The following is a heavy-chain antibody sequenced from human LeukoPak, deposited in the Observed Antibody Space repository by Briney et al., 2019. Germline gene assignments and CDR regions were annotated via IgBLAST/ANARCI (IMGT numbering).Heavy chain of an antibody. J-gene: IGHJ4*02. Sequence: SETLSLTCTVSGGSISSSSYYWGWIRQPPGKGLEWIGSIYYSGSTYYNPSLKSRVTISVDTSKNQFSLKLSSVTAADTAVYYCARRRFGVPSYYSDYWGQGTLVTVSS. D-gene: IGHD3-3*01. V-gene: IGHV4-39*01. CDR3: ARRRFGVPSYYSDY. CDR2: IYYSGST. CDR1: GGSISSSSYY.